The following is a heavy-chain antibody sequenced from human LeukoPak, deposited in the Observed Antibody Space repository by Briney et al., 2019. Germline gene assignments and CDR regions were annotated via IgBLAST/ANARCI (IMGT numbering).Heavy chain of an antibody. CDR1: GGSISSYY. CDR2: IYYSGST. Sequence: SETLSLTCTVSGGSISSYYWSWIRQPPGKGLEWIGYIYYSGSTNYNPSLKSRVTISVDKSKNQFSLKLSSVTAADTAVYYCARRNDDYVWGSYPLIDYWGQGTLVTVSS. V-gene: IGHV4-59*12. D-gene: IGHD3-16*02. J-gene: IGHJ4*02. CDR3: ARRNDDYVWGSYPLIDY.